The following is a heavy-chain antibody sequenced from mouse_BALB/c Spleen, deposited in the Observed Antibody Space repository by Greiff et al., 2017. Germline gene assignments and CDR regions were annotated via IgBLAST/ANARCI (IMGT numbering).Heavy chain of an antibody. J-gene: IGHJ3*01. CDR1: GFNIKDTY. V-gene: IGHV14-3*02. Sequence: VQLQQSGAELVKPGASVKLSCTASGFNIKDTYMHWVKQRPEQGLEWIGRIDPANGNTKYDPKFQGKATITADTSSNTAYLQLSSLTSEDTAVYYCARYYRYDPFAYWGQGTLVTVSA. D-gene: IGHD2-14*01. CDR3: ARYYRYDPFAY. CDR2: IDPANGNT.